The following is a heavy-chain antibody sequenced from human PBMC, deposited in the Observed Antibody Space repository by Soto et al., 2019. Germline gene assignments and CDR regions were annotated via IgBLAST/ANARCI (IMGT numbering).Heavy chain of an antibody. CDR2: ISPIFGTA. CDR1: GGTFSSYA. J-gene: IGHJ6*02. D-gene: IGHD3-3*01. Sequence: QVQLVQSGAEVKKPGSSVKVSCKASGGTFSSYAISWVRQAPGQGLEWMGGISPIFGTANYAQNFQGRVTITADKSTSTTYMALSTLRPEDTAVYYCAREPIYDFWRAYSPYYYGMDVWGQGTTVTVSS. CDR3: AREPIYDFWRAYSPYYYGMDV. V-gene: IGHV1-69*06.